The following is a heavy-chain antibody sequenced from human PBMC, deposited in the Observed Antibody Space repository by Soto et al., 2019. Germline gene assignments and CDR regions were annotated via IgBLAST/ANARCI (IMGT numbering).Heavy chain of an antibody. Sequence: GESLKLSFKGSGYSFTSYWIGWVRQMPGKGLEWMGIIYPGDSDTRYNPSFQGQVTISADKSITTTYLQWSSLKASDTAIYYCAASIFYYGMDVWGQGTTVTVSS. J-gene: IGHJ6*02. CDR2: IYPGDSDT. CDR3: AASIFYYGMDV. V-gene: IGHV5-51*01. CDR1: GYSFTSYW.